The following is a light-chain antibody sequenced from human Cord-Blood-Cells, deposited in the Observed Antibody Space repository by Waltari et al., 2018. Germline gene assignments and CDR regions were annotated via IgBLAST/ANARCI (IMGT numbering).Light chain of an antibody. V-gene: IGLV1-36*01. CDR3: AAWDDSLNGVV. J-gene: IGLJ2*01. Sequence: QSVLTQPPSVSEAPRQRVTISCSGSSSNIGNNDVTWYQQLPGKAPKLLIYYDDLLPSGVSDRFSGSKSGTSASLAISGLQAEDEADYYCAAWDDSLNGVVFGGGTKLTVL. CDR1: SSNIGNND. CDR2: YDD.